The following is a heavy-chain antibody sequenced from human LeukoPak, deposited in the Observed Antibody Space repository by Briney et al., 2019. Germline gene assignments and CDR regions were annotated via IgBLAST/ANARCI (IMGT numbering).Heavy chain of an antibody. Sequence: GGSLRLSCAASGFIFSSYGMHWVRQAPGKGLEWVAFIRYDGRNKYYADSVKGRFTISRDNSKNTLYLQMNSLRGEDTAVYYCARNGNAYYYYYYMDVWGKGTTVTVSS. V-gene: IGHV3-30*02. CDR3: ARNGNAYYYYYYMDV. CDR1: GFIFSSYG. D-gene: IGHD1-1*01. CDR2: IRYDGRNK. J-gene: IGHJ6*03.